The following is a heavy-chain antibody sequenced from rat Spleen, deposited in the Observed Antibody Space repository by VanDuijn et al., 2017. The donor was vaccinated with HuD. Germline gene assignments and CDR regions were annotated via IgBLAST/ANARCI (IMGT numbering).Heavy chain of an antibody. CDR3: ARRHYGYTDYFDY. J-gene: IGHJ2*01. V-gene: IGHV5-25*01. CDR1: GFTFSNFD. Sequence: EVQLVESGGGLVQPGRSLKLSCAASGFTFSNFDMAWVCQAPTKGLEWVASISPSGVTYYRDVVKGRFTISRDNAKSTLSLQMDSLRSEDTATYYCARRHYGYTDYFDYWGQGVMVTVSS. CDR2: ISPSGVT. D-gene: IGHD1-9*01.